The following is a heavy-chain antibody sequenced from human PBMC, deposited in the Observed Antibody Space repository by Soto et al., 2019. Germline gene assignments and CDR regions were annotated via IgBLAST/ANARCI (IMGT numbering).Heavy chain of an antibody. Sequence: GGSLRLSCAASGFTFSSYAMSWVRQAPGKGLEWVSAISGSGGSTYYADSVKGRFTISRDNSKNTLYLQMNSLRAEDTAVYYCAKDPVPGYCSGGSCYSIRQITDYWGQGTLVTVSS. D-gene: IGHD2-15*01. J-gene: IGHJ4*02. CDR2: ISGSGGST. V-gene: IGHV3-23*01. CDR1: GFTFSSYA. CDR3: AKDPVPGYCSGGSCYSIRQITDY.